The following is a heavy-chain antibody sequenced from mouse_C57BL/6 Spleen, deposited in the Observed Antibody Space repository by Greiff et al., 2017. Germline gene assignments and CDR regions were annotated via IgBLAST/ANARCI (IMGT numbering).Heavy chain of an antibody. D-gene: IGHD1-1*01. CDR1: GYTFTDYY. CDR2: INPYNGGT. CDR3: ARNYGSTTGAFDY. V-gene: IGHV1-19*01. J-gene: IGHJ2*01. Sequence: VQLQQSGPVLVKPGASVKMSCKASGYTFTDYYMNWVKQSHGKSLEWIGVINPYNGGTSYNQKFKGKATLTVDKSSSTAYMELNSLTSEDSAVYYCARNYGSTTGAFDYWGQGTTLTVSS.